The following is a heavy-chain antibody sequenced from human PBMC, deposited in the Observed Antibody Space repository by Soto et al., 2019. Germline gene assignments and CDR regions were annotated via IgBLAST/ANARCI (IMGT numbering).Heavy chain of an antibody. CDR2: IYYSGSA. D-gene: IGHD2-8*01. Sequence: SETLSLTCTVSGCSVRSGNYYWSWIRQPPGKGLEWIGSIYYSGSAYYNPSLKSLLTISVDTCKNQFSLKLSSVTAAATSVYYCARGCHGSPFDCWGRGTLVSVSS. J-gene: IGHJ4*01. V-gene: IGHV4-30-4*01. CDR3: ARGCHGSPFDC. CDR1: GCSVRSGNYY.